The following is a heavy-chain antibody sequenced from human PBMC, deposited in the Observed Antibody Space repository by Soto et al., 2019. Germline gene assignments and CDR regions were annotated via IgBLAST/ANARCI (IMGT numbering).Heavy chain of an antibody. D-gene: IGHD3-10*01. Sequence: SVKVSCKASGGTFSSYAISWVRQAPGQGLEWMGGIIPIFGTANYAQKFQGRVTITADESTSTAYMELSSLRSEDTAVYYCASCFMVRRVISYYFDSWGQGTLATVS. CDR3: ASCFMVRRVISYYFDS. CDR1: GGTFSSYA. CDR2: IIPIFGTA. J-gene: IGHJ4*02. V-gene: IGHV1-69*13.